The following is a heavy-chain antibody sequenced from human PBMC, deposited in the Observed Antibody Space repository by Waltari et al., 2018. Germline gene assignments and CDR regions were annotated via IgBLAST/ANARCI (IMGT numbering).Heavy chain of an antibody. CDR1: GFTFGSYW. Sequence: EVQLVESGGGLVQPGGSLRLPCAVSGFTFGSYWMHWARQAPGKGLVWVSRITPDGSKINYADSVGGRFTISRDNAKNTLYLQMDSLRAEDTALYYCALDFGGNEDYWGQGILVTVSS. CDR2: ITPDGSKI. D-gene: IGHD1-1*01. CDR3: ALDFGGNEDY. V-gene: IGHV3-74*01. J-gene: IGHJ4*02.